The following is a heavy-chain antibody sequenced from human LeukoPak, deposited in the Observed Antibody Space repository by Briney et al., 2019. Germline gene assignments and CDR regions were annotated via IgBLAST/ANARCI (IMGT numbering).Heavy chain of an antibody. Sequence: AGGSLRLSCAASGFTFSTYWMHWVRHAPGKGLVWVSHIKSDGSRTDYADSVKGRFTFSRDNAKNTLYLQMNSLRAEDTAVYYCAREMATTNDAFDIWGQGTMVTVSS. V-gene: IGHV3-74*01. J-gene: IGHJ3*02. D-gene: IGHD5-24*01. CDR2: IKSDGSRT. CDR3: AREMATTNDAFDI. CDR1: GFTFSTYW.